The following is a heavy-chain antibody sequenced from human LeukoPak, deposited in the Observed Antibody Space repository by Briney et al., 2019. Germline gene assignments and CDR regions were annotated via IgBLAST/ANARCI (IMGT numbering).Heavy chain of an antibody. CDR3: TTEVLRFLEWFEADYYYYYMDV. J-gene: IGHJ6*03. CDR1: GFTFSNAW. V-gene: IGHV3-15*01. D-gene: IGHD3-3*01. CDR2: IKSKTDGGTI. Sequence: GGSLRLSCAASGFTFSNAWMSWVRQAPGKGLEWVGRIKSKTDGGTIDYAAPVKGRFTISRDDSKNTLYLQMNSLKTEDTAVYYCTTEVLRFLEWFEADYYYYYMDVWGKGTTVTVSS.